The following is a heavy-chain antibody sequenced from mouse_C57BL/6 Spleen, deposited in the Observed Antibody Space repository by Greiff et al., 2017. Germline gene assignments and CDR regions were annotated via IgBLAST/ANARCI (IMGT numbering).Heavy chain of an antibody. CDR2: IHPSDSDT. CDR3: AIPPIYYYGSSYGYFDV. D-gene: IGHD1-1*01. Sequence: QVQLQQPGAELVKPGASVKLSCKASGYTFTSYWMHWVKQRPGQGLEWIGMIHPSDSDTNYNQKFKGKATLTVDKSSSTAYMQLSSLTSEDSAVYYCAIPPIYYYGSSYGYFDVWGTGTTVTVSS. CDR1: GYTFTSYW. J-gene: IGHJ1*03. V-gene: IGHV1-74*01.